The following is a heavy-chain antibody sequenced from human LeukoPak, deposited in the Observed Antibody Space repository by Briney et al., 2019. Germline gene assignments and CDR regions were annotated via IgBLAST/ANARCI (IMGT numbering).Heavy chain of an antibody. CDR3: ARYVVYGSGKYYFDY. CDR2: INYSGST. J-gene: IGHJ4*01. D-gene: IGHD3-10*01. Sequence: SETLSLTCTVSGASTTSYYWSWIRQPPGKGLEWIASINYSGSTYYNPSLKSRVTISVDTSENQFSLKLSSVTAADTAVYYCARYVVYGSGKYYFDYWGQEPWSPSPQ. CDR1: GASTTSYY. V-gene: IGHV4-39*01.